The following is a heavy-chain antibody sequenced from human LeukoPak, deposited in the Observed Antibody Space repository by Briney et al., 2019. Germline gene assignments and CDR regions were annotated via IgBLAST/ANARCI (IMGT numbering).Heavy chain of an antibody. J-gene: IGHJ4*02. Sequence: SETLSLTCTVSGYSISSGYYWGWIRQPPGKGLEWIGSIYHSGSTYYNPSLKSRVTISVDTSKNQFSLKLSSVTAADTAVYYCARDHLYSSGWYFDYWGQGTLVTVSS. CDR3: ARDHLYSSGWYFDY. D-gene: IGHD6-19*01. CDR2: IYHSGST. V-gene: IGHV4-38-2*02. CDR1: GYSISSGYY.